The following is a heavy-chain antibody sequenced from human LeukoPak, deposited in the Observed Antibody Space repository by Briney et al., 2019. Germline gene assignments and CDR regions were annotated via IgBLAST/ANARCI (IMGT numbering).Heavy chain of an antibody. CDR3: ARDGSGWYLDY. V-gene: IGHV3-20*04. J-gene: IGHJ4*02. CDR2: INWNGGST. D-gene: IGHD6-19*01. Sequence: GGTLRLSCAASGFTFDDYGMSWVRQAPGKGLEWVSGINWNGGSTGYADSVKGRFTISRDNAKNSLYLQMNSLRAEDTALYYCARDGSGWYLDYWGQGTLVTVSS. CDR1: GFTFDDYG.